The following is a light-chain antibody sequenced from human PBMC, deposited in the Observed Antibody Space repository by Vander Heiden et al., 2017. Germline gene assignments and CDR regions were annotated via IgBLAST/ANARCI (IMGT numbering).Light chain of an antibody. CDR2: GSS. CDR3: QQDGSSPYT. J-gene: IGKJ2*01. Sequence: EIVLTQSPGTLSLSPGERATLSCRTSQSVSHTYLAWYQQKPGQAPRLLIYGSSSRATGIPARFSGSGSGTDFTLTISRLEPEDFAVYYCQQDGSSPYTFGQGTKMEIK. CDR1: QSVSHTY. V-gene: IGKV3-20*01.